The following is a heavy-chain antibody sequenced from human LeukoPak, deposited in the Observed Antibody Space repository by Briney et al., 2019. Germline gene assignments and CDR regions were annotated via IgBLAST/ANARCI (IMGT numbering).Heavy chain of an antibody. Sequence: ASVKVSCKASGYTFTSYDINWVRQATGQGLEWMGWMNPNSGNTGYAQKFQGRVTMTRNTSISTAYMELSSLRSEDTAVYYCARGSCSGGSCFFDYWGQGTLVTVSS. CDR3: ARGSCSGGSCFFDY. J-gene: IGHJ4*02. V-gene: IGHV1-8*01. CDR2: MNPNSGNT. CDR1: GYTFTSYD. D-gene: IGHD2-15*01.